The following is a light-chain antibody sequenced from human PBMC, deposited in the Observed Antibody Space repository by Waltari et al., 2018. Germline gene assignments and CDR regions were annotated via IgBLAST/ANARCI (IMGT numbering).Light chain of an antibody. V-gene: IGKV3D-15*01. CDR2: GAS. CDR1: QSVTTN. Sequence: SCRARQSVTTNLAWYQQRPGNAPRLLIYGASTRATGIPARFSGSGSGTEFTLTMSSLQSEDFAVYYCQQYKDWPRAFGQGTKVEIK. J-gene: IGKJ1*01. CDR3: QQYKDWPRA.